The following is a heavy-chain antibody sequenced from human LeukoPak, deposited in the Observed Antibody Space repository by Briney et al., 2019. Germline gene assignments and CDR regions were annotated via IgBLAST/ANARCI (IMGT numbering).Heavy chain of an antibody. CDR2: IYPGDSDT. CDR1: GYSFTSYW. J-gene: IGHJ5*02. D-gene: IGHD2-15*01. V-gene: IGHV5-51*01. CDR3: ARRPYCSGGSCYSYNWFDP. Sequence: GESLKISCKGSGYSFTSYWIGWVRQMPGKGVEWMGIIYPGDSDTRYSPSFQGQVTISADKSISTAYLQWSSLKASDTAMYYCARRPYCSGGSCYSYNWFDPWGQGTLVTVSS.